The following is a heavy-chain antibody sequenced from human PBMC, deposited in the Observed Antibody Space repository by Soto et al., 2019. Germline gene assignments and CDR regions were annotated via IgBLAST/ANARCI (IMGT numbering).Heavy chain of an antibody. CDR3: ARDPRGRGFGELPSNWFDP. CDR2: IWYDGSNK. V-gene: IGHV3-33*01. Sequence: QVQLVESGGGVVQPGRSLRLSCAASGFTFSSYGMHWVRQAPGKGLEWVAVIWYDGSNKYYADSVKGRFTISRDNSKKTLYLQMNRLRAEDTGVYYCARDPRGRGFGELPSNWFDPWGQGTLVTVSS. J-gene: IGHJ5*02. D-gene: IGHD3-10*01. CDR1: GFTFSSYG.